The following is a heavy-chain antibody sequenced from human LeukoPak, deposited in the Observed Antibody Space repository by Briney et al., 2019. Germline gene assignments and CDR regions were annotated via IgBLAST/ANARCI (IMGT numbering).Heavy chain of an antibody. D-gene: IGHD6-19*01. J-gene: IGHJ5*01. Sequence: SETLSLTCTVSGGSISSYDWSWIRQPPGKGLEWIGYISFTGSTNYNPSLKSRVTISIDTSKNQFSLKLTSVTAADTAVYYCARGLPVAGKSWFDSWGQGTLVTVSS. CDR3: ARGLPVAGKSWFDS. V-gene: IGHV4-59*01. CDR2: ISFTGST. CDR1: GGSISSYD.